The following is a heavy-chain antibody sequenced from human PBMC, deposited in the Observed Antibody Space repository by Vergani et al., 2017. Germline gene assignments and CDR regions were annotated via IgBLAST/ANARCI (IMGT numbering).Heavy chain of an antibody. Sequence: QVQLVQSGAEVKKPGSSVKVSCKASGGTFSSYAISWVRQAPGQGLEWMGGIIPIFGTANSAQKFQGRVTITADESTSTAYMEMSSLRSEETAVYYCARDEIWFGELWSRGVNYYYMDVWGKGTTVTVSS. CDR1: GGTFSSYA. CDR2: IIPIFGTA. CDR3: ARDEIWFGELWSRGVNYYYMDV. V-gene: IGHV1-69*01. D-gene: IGHD3-10*01. J-gene: IGHJ6*03.